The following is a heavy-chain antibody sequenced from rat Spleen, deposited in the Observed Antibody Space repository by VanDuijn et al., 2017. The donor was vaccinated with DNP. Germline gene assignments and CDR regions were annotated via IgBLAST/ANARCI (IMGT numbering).Heavy chain of an antibody. CDR1: GFSLTNYG. CDR3: TRESWGYVMDA. Sequence: QVQLRESGPVLVQASETLSLTCTVSGFSLTNYGVIWVRQSPGKGLEWLGIIWGHGNTDYNSALKSRLSINRDTSKSQVFLKRNSLQSDDTATYYCTRESWGYVMDAWGQGASFTVSS. V-gene: IGHV2S75*01. D-gene: IGHD5-1*01. J-gene: IGHJ4*01. CDR2: IWGHGNT.